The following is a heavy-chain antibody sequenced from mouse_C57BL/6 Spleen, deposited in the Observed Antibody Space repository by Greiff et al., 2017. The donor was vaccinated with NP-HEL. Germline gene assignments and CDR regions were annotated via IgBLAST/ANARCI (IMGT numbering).Heavy chain of an antibody. V-gene: IGHV1-26*01. D-gene: IGHD1-1*01. CDR2: INPNNGGT. CDR3: ARGYYGSSYGSFAY. Sequence: EVQLQQSGPELVKPGASVKISCKASGYTFTDYYMNWVKQSHGKSLEWIGDINPNNGGTSYNQKFKGKATLTVDKSSSTAYMELRSLTSEDSAVYYCARGYYGSSYGSFAYWGQGTLVTVSA. J-gene: IGHJ3*01. CDR1: GYTFTDYY.